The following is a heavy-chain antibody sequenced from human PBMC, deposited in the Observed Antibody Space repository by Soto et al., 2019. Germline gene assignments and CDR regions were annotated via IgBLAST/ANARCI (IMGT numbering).Heavy chain of an antibody. D-gene: IGHD2-21*02. CDR3: VYYCAKSNYGGDDYFQYGLVV. CDR1: GYRFTGYG. J-gene: IGHJ6*02. Sequence: QVQLVQSGAEVKKPGASLKVSCKASGYRFTGYGLHWVRQAPGQGLQWMGWINPKSGATDHAQPFQGRVTMTRERSTKTAYLELSGLRSDDTADDTAVYYCAKSNYGGDDYFQYGLVVWGQGTTVTVSS. CDR2: INPKSGAT. V-gene: IGHV1-2*02.